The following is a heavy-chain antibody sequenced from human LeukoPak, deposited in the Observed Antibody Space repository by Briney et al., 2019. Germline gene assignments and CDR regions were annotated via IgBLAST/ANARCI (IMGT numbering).Heavy chain of an antibody. J-gene: IGHJ4*02. Sequence: PPETLSLTCSVSGGSISSYYWSWIRQPPGKGLEWIGNIYSSGSTNYNPSLKSRVTISVDTPKNQFSLKLSSVTAADTAVYYCARRYCSSARCHSYFDYWGQGTLVTVSS. CDR1: GGSISSYY. CDR3: ARRYCSSARCHSYFDY. CDR2: IYSSGST. V-gene: IGHV4-4*09. D-gene: IGHD2-2*01.